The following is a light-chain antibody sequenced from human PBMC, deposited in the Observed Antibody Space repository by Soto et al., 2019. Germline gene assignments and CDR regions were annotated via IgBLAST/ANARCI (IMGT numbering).Light chain of an antibody. CDR3: AAWNDSLSGL. CDR2: RNN. CDR1: SSNIGSNY. V-gene: IGLV1-47*01. J-gene: IGLJ3*02. Sequence: QSVLTQPPSASGTPGQRVTISCSGSSSNIGSNYVYWYQQLPRTAPKLLIYRNNLRPSGVPDRFSGSKSGTSASLAISGLRSEDEADYYCAAWNDSLSGLFGGGTKLTVL.